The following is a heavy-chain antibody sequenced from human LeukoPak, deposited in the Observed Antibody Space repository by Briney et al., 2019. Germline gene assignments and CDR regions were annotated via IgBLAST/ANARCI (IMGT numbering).Heavy chain of an antibody. Sequence: PSETLSLTCTVSGYSISYDYYWGWIRQPPGKGLEWIGEIYHSGSTNYNPSLKSRVTISVDKSKNQFSLKLSSVTAADTAVYYCARDLPFGSGSSWYEYEMKENDAFDIWGQGTMVTVSS. D-gene: IGHD6-13*01. CDR3: ARDLPFGSGSSWYEYEMKENDAFDI. J-gene: IGHJ3*02. CDR2: IYHSGST. V-gene: IGHV4-38-2*02. CDR1: GYSISYDYY.